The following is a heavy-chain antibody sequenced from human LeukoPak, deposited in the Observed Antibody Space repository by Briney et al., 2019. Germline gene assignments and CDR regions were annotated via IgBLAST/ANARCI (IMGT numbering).Heavy chain of an antibody. CDR2: IGAYSGNT. CDR3: VRGENALDAFNI. V-gene: IGHV1-18*01. J-gene: IGHJ3*02. CDR1: GYSFSDSG. Sequence: ASVKVSCKASGYSFSDSGINWVRQAPGQGHEWMGWIGAYSGNTYFVQKFQVRVTLTTDTSTSTGYMELRTLRSDDSVVYYWVRGENALDAFNIWGQGTMVTVSS.